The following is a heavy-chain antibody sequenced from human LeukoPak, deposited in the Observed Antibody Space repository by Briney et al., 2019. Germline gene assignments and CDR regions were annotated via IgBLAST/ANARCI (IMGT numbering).Heavy chain of an antibody. Sequence: PGGSLRLSCAASGFTFSSYWMSWVRQAPGKGLEWVANIKQDGSEKYYVDSVKGRFTISRDNAKNSLYLQMNSLRAEDTAVYYCARDIGWVRAEIDHWGQGTLVTVSS. CDR2: IKQDGSEK. CDR3: ARDIGWVRAEIDH. D-gene: IGHD5-24*01. J-gene: IGHJ4*02. V-gene: IGHV3-7*01. CDR1: GFTFSSYW.